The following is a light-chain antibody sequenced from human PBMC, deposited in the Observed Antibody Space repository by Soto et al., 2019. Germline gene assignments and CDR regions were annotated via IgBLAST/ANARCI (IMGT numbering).Light chain of an antibody. J-gene: IGKJ5*01. CDR2: DAS. CDR3: QQYHNWPPIT. Sequence: EIVMTQSPATLSMSPGERATLSCRASQSVSSNLAWYQQKPGQAPRLLIYDASTRATGIPARFSGSGAGTEFTLTISSLQSEDFAVYHCQQYHNWPPITFGQGTRLEIK. CDR1: QSVSSN. V-gene: IGKV3-15*01.